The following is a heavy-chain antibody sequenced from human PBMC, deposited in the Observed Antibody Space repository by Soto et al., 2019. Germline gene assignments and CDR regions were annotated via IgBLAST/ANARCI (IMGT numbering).Heavy chain of an antibody. Sequence: GASVTVSCQASGYTFTGYYMHLVRQAPGQGLEWMGWINPNSSGTNYAQKFQGWVTMTRDTSISTAYMELSRLRSDDTAVYYCARSNVLRYFDWFLDQYYFDYWGQGTLVTVSS. CDR3: ARSNVLRYFDWFLDQYYFDY. CDR1: GYTFTGYY. CDR2: INPNSSGT. V-gene: IGHV1-2*04. J-gene: IGHJ4*02. D-gene: IGHD3-9*01.